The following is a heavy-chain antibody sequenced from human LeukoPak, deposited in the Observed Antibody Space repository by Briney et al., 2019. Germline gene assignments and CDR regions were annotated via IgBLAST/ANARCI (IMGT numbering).Heavy chain of an antibody. V-gene: IGHV4-38-2*02. Sequence: PSETLSLTCTVSGYSISSGYYWGWIRQPPGKGLEWIGEINHSGSTNYNPSLKSRVTISVDTSKNQFSLKLSSVTAADTAVYYCARHYYYDSSGYWYYYYYMDVWGKGTTVTVSS. CDR3: ARHYYYDSSGYWYYYYYMDV. D-gene: IGHD3-22*01. CDR2: INHSGST. CDR1: GYSISSGYY. J-gene: IGHJ6*03.